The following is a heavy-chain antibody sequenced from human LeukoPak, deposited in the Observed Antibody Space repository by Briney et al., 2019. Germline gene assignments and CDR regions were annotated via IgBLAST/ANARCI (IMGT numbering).Heavy chain of an antibody. J-gene: IGHJ4*02. CDR1: GFTFSSYS. Sequence: GGSLRLSCAASGFTFSSYSMNWVRQAPGKGLEWVSSISSSSSYIYYADSVKGRFTISRDNAKNSLYLQMNSLRAEDTAVYYCARNEAAGSGRDYWGQGTLVTVSS. CDR3: ARNEAAGSGRDY. D-gene: IGHD6-25*01. CDR2: ISSSSSYI. V-gene: IGHV3-21*01.